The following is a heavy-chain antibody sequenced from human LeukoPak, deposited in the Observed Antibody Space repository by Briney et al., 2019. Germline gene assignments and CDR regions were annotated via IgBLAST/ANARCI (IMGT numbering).Heavy chain of an antibody. CDR2: ISYDGSNK. CDR1: GFTFSSYG. CDR3: AKDRGPYGSGSYYNGFDY. V-gene: IGHV3-30*18. J-gene: IGHJ4*02. D-gene: IGHD3-10*01. Sequence: PGRSLRLSCAASGFTFSSYGMHWVRQAPGKGLEWVAVISYDGSNKYYADSVKGRFTISRDNSKNTLYLQMNSLRAEDTAVHYCAKDRGPYGSGSYYNGFDYWGQRTLVTVSS.